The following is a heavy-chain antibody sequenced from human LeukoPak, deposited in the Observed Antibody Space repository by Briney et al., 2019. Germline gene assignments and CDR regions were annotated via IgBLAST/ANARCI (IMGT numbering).Heavy chain of an antibody. Sequence: GGSLRLSCAASGFTFSNYAMNWVRQAPGKGLEWVSSISGSGGSTHYADSVKGRFTISRDNSKNTLYLQMNSLGAEDTAVYHCANRYCSSTTCSYFDYWGQGTLVTVSS. CDR2: ISGSGGST. J-gene: IGHJ4*02. CDR3: ANRYCSSTTCSYFDY. CDR1: GFTFSNYA. D-gene: IGHD2-2*01. V-gene: IGHV3-23*01.